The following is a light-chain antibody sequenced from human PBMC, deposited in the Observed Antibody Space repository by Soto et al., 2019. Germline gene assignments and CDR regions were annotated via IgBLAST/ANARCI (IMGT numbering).Light chain of an antibody. J-gene: IGKJ1*01. CDR2: GTS. CDR1: QSVSINY. Sequence: DIVLTQSPGTLSLSPGERATLSCRASQSVSINYVAWHQQKPGQGPRLLIYGTSNRATGIPDRFSGSGSGTDFNLTISRLEPEDFAVYYCQQYGSSPWTFGQGTKVEIK. V-gene: IGKV3-20*01. CDR3: QQYGSSPWT.